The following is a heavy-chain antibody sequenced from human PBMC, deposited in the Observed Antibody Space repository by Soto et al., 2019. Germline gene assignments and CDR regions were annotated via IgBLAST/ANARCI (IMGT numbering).Heavy chain of an antibody. Sequence: QVQLVQSGAALKKPGSSVKVSCKASGGTFSSYAISWVRQAPGQVLEWMGGIIPIFGTANYAQKFQGRVTITADESTNTAYMELISLRSEDTAVCYCARGRRDNWYFDYWGQGTLVTVSS. CDR3: ARGRRDNWYFDY. J-gene: IGHJ4*02. CDR2: IIPIFGTA. D-gene: IGHD1-20*01. V-gene: IGHV1-69*01. CDR1: GGTFSSYA.